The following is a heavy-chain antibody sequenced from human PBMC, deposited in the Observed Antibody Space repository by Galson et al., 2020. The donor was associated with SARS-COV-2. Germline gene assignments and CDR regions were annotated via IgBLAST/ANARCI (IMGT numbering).Heavy chain of an antibody. Sequence: ASVKVSCKASGYTFTSYGISWVRQAPGQGLEWMGWISAYNGNTNYAQKLQARVTMTTDTSTSTAYMELRSLRSDDTAVYYCARDGPGGNYDFWSGDYLVDLAGGYYYYYGMDVGGQGTTVTVSS. CDR1: GYTFTSYG. J-gene: IGHJ6*02. CDR3: ARDGPGGNYDFWSGDYLVDLAGGYYYYYGMDV. CDR2: ISAYNGNT. V-gene: IGHV1-18*01. D-gene: IGHD3-3*01.